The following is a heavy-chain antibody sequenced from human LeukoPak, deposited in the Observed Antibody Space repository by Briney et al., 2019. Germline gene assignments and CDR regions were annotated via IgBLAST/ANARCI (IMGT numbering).Heavy chain of an antibody. V-gene: IGHV3-7*01. CDR1: GSSFSTYW. CDR2: IKGDERET. CDR3: AASGYSYAVNH. J-gene: IGHJ1*01. Sequence: GGSLRLSCAASGSSFSTYWMTWVRQAPGKGLEWVPNIKGDERETYYVHSVMGCFTISRDNDKNSLYLQIISLRAEDTAVYYCAASGYSYAVNHWGQRRLVSVS. D-gene: IGHD2-2*03.